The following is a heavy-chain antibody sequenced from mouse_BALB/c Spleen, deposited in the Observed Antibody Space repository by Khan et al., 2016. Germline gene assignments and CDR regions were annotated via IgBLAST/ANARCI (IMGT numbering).Heavy chain of an antibody. CDR1: GFNIKDTY. V-gene: IGHV14-3*02. CDR2: IDPANGNT. Sequence: VQLQQSGAELVKPGASVKLSCTASGFNIKDTYMHWVKQRPEQGLEWIGRIDPANGNTKYDPKFQGKATITADTSSNTAYLQLSSLTSEDTAVDYCAQIYDGYDGFAYWGQGTLVTVSA. J-gene: IGHJ3*01. CDR3: AQIYDGYDGFAY. D-gene: IGHD2-3*01.